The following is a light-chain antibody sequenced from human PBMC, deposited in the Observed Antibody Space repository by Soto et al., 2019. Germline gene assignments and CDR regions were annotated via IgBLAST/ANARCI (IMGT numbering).Light chain of an antibody. CDR1: QDIDNY. Sequence: DLQMTQSPSSLSASVGDRVTVTCQASQDIDNYLNWYQQKPGKAPKLLINDVSKLETGVPSRFSGSGSGTDFILTISSLQPEDIATYYCQQYENLPYTFGQGTKLEIK. V-gene: IGKV1-33*01. CDR2: DVS. J-gene: IGKJ2*01. CDR3: QQYENLPYT.